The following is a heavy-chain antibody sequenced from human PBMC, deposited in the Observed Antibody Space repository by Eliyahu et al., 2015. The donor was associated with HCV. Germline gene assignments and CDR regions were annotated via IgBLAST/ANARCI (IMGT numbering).Heavy chain of an antibody. CDR3: AKDGIVVPAAPAPYYYGMDV. D-gene: IGHD2-2*01. V-gene: IGHV3-9*01. Sequence: EVQLVESGGGLVQPGRSLRLSCAASGFXFXXXAXPWXRQVPGKGLEWVSGISWNSGSIGYADSVKGRFTISRDNAKNSLYLQMNSLRAEDTALYYCAKDGIVVPAAPAPYYYGMDVWGQGTTVTVSS. CDR2: ISWNSGSI. J-gene: IGHJ6*02. CDR1: GFXFXXXA.